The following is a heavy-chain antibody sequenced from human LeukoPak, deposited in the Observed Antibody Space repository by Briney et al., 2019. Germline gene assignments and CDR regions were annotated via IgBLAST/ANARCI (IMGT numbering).Heavy chain of an antibody. CDR2: ISWDGGSR. CDR3: AKESDGGSFDIDY. CDR1: GFTFDDYT. J-gene: IGHJ4*02. V-gene: IGHV3-43*01. Sequence: PGGSLSLSCAASGFTFDDYTIHWVRQAPGKGLEWVSLISWDGGSRYYADSVKGRFTIYRDNSKNSLYLQMNSLRIEDTALYYCAKESDGGSFDIDYWGQGTLVTVSS. D-gene: IGHD1-26*01.